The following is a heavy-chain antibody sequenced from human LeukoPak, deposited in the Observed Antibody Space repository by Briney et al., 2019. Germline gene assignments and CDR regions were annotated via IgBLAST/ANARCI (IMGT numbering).Heavy chain of an antibody. CDR2: ISSSGNAI. J-gene: IGHJ4*02. Sequence: GGSLRLSCAASRFTFSSYEMNWVRQAPGKGLEGVSFISSSGNAIYYAEAVKGRFTISSDNAKNSLYLKMNSLRAEDTAVYYCARDPTFGNYSRSFDYWGQGTMVTVSS. CDR1: RFTFSSYE. V-gene: IGHV3-48*03. CDR3: ARDPTFGNYSRSFDY. D-gene: IGHD4-11*01.